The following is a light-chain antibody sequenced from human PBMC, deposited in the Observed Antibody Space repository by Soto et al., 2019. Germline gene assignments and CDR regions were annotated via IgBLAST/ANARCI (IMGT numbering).Light chain of an antibody. Sequence: VMAQSPATLSVSPWESATLSCRASQSVSSDLDWSQQKPGQAPRLRIYYTSTRATGFPARFSGGGSGTEVTLTISSLQSEDSAFYYCQQYNKLPITFGQGTRLEIK. CDR2: YTS. V-gene: IGKV3-15*01. CDR1: QSVSSD. J-gene: IGKJ5*01. CDR3: QQYNKLPIT.